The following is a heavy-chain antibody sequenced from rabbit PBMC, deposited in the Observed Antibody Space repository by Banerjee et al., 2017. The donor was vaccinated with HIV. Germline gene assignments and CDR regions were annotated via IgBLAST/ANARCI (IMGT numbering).Heavy chain of an antibody. CDR2: IYAAKGST. Sequence: WVRQAPGKGLEWIGIIYAAKGSTDYASWVNGRFTISSDNAQSTVDLKMTSLTAADTATYFCARDLDGVIGWNFGWWGQGTLVTVS. D-gene: IGHD4-1*01. CDR3: ARDLDGVIGWNFGW. V-gene: IGHV1S7*01. J-gene: IGHJ3*01.